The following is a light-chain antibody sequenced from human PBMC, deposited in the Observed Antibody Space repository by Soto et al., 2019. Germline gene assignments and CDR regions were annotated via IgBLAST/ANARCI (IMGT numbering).Light chain of an antibody. Sequence: DIQMTQSPSSVSASVGDRVTITCRASQGVSTWLAWYQQKPGKAPNLLIYTASSLQSGVPSRFSCSGSGTDFTLTINGLQHEDFATNSCQQDASFPNTLGQGTRLEIK. CDR3: QQDASFPNT. CDR2: TAS. J-gene: IGKJ5*01. CDR1: QGVSTW. V-gene: IGKV1-12*01.